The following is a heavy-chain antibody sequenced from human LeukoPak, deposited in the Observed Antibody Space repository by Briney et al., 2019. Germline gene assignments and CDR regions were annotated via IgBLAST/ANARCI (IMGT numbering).Heavy chain of an antibody. Sequence: PGGSLRLSCPASGFTFSSYAMSWVRQAPGKGLEWVSAISGSGGSTYYADSVKGRFTISRDNSKNTLYLQMNSLRAEDTAVYYCAKDLAAEAYYHMDVWGKGTTVTVSS. V-gene: IGHV3-23*01. CDR1: GFTFSSYA. J-gene: IGHJ6*03. CDR3: AKDLAAEAYYHMDV. D-gene: IGHD2-15*01. CDR2: ISGSGGST.